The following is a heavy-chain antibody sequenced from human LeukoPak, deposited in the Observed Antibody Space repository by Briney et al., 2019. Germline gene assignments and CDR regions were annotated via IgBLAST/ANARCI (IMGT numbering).Heavy chain of an antibody. CDR1: GGSISSGGYY. CDR3: ARDDYGDYYMDV. CDR2: IYHSGST. V-gene: IGHV4-30-2*01. J-gene: IGHJ6*03. D-gene: IGHD4-17*01. Sequence: PSQTLSLTCTVSGGSISSGGYYWSWIRQPPGKGLEWIGYIYHSGSTYYNPSLKSRVTISVDRSKNQFSLKLSSVTAADTAVYYCARDDYGDYYMDVWGKGTTVTVSS.